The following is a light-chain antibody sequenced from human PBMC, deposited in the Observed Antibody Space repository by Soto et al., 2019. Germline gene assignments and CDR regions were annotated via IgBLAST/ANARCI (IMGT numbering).Light chain of an antibody. V-gene: IGKV3-20*01. CDR2: GAS. CDR1: QSVSSY. Sequence: EIVLTHSPSTLSLSPLERATLSFRAIQSVSSYLACYQQKPGQAPSLLIYGASNIATGIPDRFSGSGSGTDFTLTISRLEPEDFAVYYCQQYGSSGTFGQGTKVDIK. J-gene: IGKJ1*01. CDR3: QQYGSSGT.